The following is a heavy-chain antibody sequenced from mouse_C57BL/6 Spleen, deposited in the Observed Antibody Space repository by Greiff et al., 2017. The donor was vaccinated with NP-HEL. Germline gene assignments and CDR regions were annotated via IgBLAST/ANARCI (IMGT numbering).Heavy chain of an antibody. CDR2: IYPSDSET. D-gene: IGHD3-3*01. Sequence: QVQLQQSGAELVRPGSSVKLSCKASGYTFTSYWMDWVKQRPGQGLEWIGNIYPSDSETHYNQKFKDKATLTVDKSSSTAYMQLSSLTSEDSAIYYCALGDYFDYWGQGTTLTVSS. J-gene: IGHJ2*01. CDR1: GYTFTSYW. V-gene: IGHV1-61*01. CDR3: ALGDYFDY.